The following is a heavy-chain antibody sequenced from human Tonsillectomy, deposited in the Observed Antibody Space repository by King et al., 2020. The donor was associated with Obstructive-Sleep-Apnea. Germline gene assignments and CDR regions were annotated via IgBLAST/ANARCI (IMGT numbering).Heavy chain of an antibody. CDR3: DRGGVAGTKGGYYFDY. CDR2: INPSGGST. V-gene: IGHV1-46*03. Sequence: VQLVESGAEVKKPGASVKVSCKASGYTFTSYYMHWVRQAPGQGLEWMGIINPSGGSTSYAQKFKGRVTMTRDTSTSTVYMELSSLRSEDTAVYYCDRGGVAGTKGGYYFDYWGQGTLVTVSS. D-gene: IGHD6-19*01. J-gene: IGHJ4*02. CDR1: GYTFTSYY.